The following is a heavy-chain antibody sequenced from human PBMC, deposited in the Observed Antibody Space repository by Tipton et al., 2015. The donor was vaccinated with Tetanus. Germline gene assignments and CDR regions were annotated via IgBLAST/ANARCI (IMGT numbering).Heavy chain of an antibody. Sequence: QLVQSGAEVKKPGASVKVSCKVSGYTLTELSMHWVRQAPGKGLEWMGGFDPEDGETIYAQKFQGRVTMTEDTSTDTAYMELSSLRSEDTAVYYCATGPRGYYDFWSGYGVDYWGQGTLVTVSS. V-gene: IGHV1-24*01. CDR2: FDPEDGET. D-gene: IGHD3-3*01. CDR1: GYTLTELS. J-gene: IGHJ4*02. CDR3: ATGPRGYYDFWSGYGVDY.